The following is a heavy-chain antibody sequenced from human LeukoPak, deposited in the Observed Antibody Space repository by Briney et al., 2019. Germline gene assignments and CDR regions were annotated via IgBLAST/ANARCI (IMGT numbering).Heavy chain of an antibody. D-gene: IGHD2-21*01. J-gene: IGHJ3*02. V-gene: IGHV1-69*04. CDR2: IIPIFGIA. CDR3: ARGVVVALHDAFDI. CDR1: GGTFSSYA. Sequence: ASVKVSCKASGGTFSSYAIIWVRQAPGQGLEWMGRIIPIFGIANYAQKFQGRVTITADKSTSTAYMELSSLRSEDTAVYYCARGVVVALHDAFDIWGQGTMVTVSS.